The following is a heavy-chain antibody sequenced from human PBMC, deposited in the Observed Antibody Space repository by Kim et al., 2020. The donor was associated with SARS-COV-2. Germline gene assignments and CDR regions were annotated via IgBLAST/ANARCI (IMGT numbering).Heavy chain of an antibody. CDR3: ARTRYFDWYYYYGMDV. D-gene: IGHD3-9*01. Sequence: GGSLRLSCAASGFTFSSYAMHWVRQAPGKGLEWVAVISYDGSNKYYADSVKGRFTISRDNSKNTLYLQMNSLRAEDTAVYYCARTRYFDWYYYYGMDVWGQGTTVTVSS. V-gene: IGHV3-30*04. CDR1: GFTFSSYA. CDR2: ISYDGSNK. J-gene: IGHJ6*02.